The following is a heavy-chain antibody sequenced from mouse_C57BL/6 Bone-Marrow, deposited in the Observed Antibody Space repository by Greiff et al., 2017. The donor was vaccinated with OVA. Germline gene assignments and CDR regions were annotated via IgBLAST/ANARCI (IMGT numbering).Heavy chain of an antibody. CDR1: GYTFTSYW. CDR3: ARDDLPGDY. J-gene: IGHJ2*01. D-gene: IGHD5-5*01. CDR2: IHPNRGST. Sequence: QVQLQQPGAELVKPGASVKLSCKASGYTFTSYWMHWVKQRPGQGLEWIGMIHPNRGSTNYNEKFKSKATLTVDKSSSTAYMQLRSLTSEDSAVYYCARDDLPGDYWGQGTTLTVSS. V-gene: IGHV1-64*01.